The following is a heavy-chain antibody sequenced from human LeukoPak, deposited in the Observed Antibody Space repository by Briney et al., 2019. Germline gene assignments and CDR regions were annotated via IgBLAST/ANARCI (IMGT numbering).Heavy chain of an antibody. CDR2: ISSSGSTI. CDR1: GFTFSDYY. CDR3: ARGGSSSWYNYYYGMDV. D-gene: IGHD6-13*01. Sequence: GGSLRLSCAASGFTFSDYYMSWIRQAPGKGLEWASYISSSGSTIYYADSVKGRFTISRDNAKNSLYLQMNSLRAKDTAVYYCARGGSSSWYNYYYGMDVWGQGTTVTVSS. J-gene: IGHJ6*02. V-gene: IGHV3-11*01.